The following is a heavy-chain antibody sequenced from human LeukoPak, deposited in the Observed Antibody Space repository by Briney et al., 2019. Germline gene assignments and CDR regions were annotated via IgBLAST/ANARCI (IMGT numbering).Heavy chain of an antibody. CDR1: GASISSGGYY. J-gene: IGHJ4*02. CDR3: AVKIAAAGFY. V-gene: IGHV4-31*03. CDR2: VPYSGST. D-gene: IGHD6-13*01. Sequence: SETLSLTCTVSGASISSGGYYWSWIRQHPGKGLEWIGYVPYSGSTHYNSSLTSRLCISLDTTKNQFSLWLTSVTAADTAVYYCAVKIAAAGFYWGQGALVTVS.